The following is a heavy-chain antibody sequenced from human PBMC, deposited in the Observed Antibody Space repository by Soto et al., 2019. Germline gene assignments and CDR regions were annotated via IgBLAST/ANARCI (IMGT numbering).Heavy chain of an antibody. CDR1: GFSLTTTGVG. D-gene: IGHD2-15*01. CDR3: VVKNYF. V-gene: IGHV2-5*02. Sequence: QISLKESGPALVKPTQTLTLTCSFSGFSLTTTGVGVGWIRQPPGKALEWLALIYWDDDERYNPSLKNRLTITKDTPTVLVLLTRTKVDPEGTAAFGCVVKNYF. CDR2: IYWDDDE. J-gene: IGHJ1*01.